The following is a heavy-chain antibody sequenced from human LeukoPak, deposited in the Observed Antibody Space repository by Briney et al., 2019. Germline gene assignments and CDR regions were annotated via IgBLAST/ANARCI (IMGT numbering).Heavy chain of an antibody. J-gene: IGHJ3*02. Sequence: GGSLRLSCAASGFTFSNAWMSWVRQAPGKGLEWVGRIKSKTDGGTTDYAAPVKGRFTISRDDSKNTLYLQMNSLKTEDTAVYYCTTDPVVAALRGRGDAFDIWGQGTMVTVSS. CDR2: IKSKTDGGTT. V-gene: IGHV3-15*01. CDR1: GFTFSNAW. CDR3: TTDPVVAALRGRGDAFDI. D-gene: IGHD2-15*01.